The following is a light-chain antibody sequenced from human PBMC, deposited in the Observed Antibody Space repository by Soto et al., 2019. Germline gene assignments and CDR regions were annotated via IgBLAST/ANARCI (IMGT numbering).Light chain of an antibody. Sequence: QSALTQPASVSGSPGQSITISCTGTSSDVGGYHYVSWYQQYPGKAPKVMIYDVSNRPSGVSNRFSGSKSGNTASLTISGLQAEDEADYYCSSYTTSSTDVFGTGTKLTVL. CDR3: SSYTTSSTDV. CDR1: SSDVGGYHY. V-gene: IGLV2-14*01. J-gene: IGLJ1*01. CDR2: DVS.